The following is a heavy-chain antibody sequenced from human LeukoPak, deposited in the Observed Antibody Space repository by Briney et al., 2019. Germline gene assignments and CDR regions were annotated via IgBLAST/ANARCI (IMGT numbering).Heavy chain of an antibody. V-gene: IGHV3-30*04. CDR3: ARDAAAGTFDY. J-gene: IGHJ4*02. Sequence: GGSLRLSCAASGFTFSSYAMHWVRQAPGKGLEWVAVISYDGSNKYYADSVKGRFTISRDNSKNTLYLQMNSLRAEDTAVYYCARDAAAGTFDYWGQGTLVTVSS. D-gene: IGHD6-13*01. CDR2: ISYDGSNK. CDR1: GFTFSSYA.